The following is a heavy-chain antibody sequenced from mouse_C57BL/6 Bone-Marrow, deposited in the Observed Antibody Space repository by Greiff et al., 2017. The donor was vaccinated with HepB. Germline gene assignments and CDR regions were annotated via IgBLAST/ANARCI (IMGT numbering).Heavy chain of an antibody. Sequence: QVQLQQPGAELVKPGASVKMSCKASGYTFTSYWITWVKQRPGQGLEWIGDIYPGSGSTNYNEKFKSKATLTVDTPSSTAYMQLSSLTSEDSAVYYWARRRYYGSYYFDYWGQGTTLTVSS. CDR3: ARRRYYGSYYFDY. CDR2: IYPGSGST. J-gene: IGHJ2*01. V-gene: IGHV1-55*01. CDR1: GYTFTSYW. D-gene: IGHD1-1*01.